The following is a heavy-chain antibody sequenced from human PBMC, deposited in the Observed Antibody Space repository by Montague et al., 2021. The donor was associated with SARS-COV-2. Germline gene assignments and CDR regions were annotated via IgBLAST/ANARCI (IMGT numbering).Heavy chain of an antibody. D-gene: IGHD6-13*01. CDR2: INYSGST. CDR3: ARAPIYGSSCYAYFEY. V-gene: IGHV4-59*01. J-gene: IGHJ4*02. CDR1: GDSMNNYY. Sequence: SESQSLTCTVSGDSMNNYYWSWIRQPPGKGLEWIGYINYSGSTHYNPSLQSRVTLSKDTSKNQFSLSPTSVTAADTAMYFCARAPIYGSSCYAYFEYWGQGTLVTGSS.